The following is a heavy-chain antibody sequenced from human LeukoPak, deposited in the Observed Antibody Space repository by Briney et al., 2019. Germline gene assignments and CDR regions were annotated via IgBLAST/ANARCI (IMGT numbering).Heavy chain of an antibody. Sequence: GGSLRLSCAASGFSISDHFMIWVRQAPGKAPEWVSYITPEKTFHYIDSVKGRFTISRDNAKNSLYLQMNSLSAEDTAVYYCARVPGGYDTLYDYWGQGTLVTVSS. CDR2: ITPEKTF. D-gene: IGHD5-12*01. CDR1: GFSISDHF. V-gene: IGHV3-69-1*02. J-gene: IGHJ4*02. CDR3: ARVPGGYDTLYDY.